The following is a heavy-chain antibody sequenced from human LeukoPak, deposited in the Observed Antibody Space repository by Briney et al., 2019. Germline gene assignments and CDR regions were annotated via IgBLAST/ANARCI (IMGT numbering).Heavy chain of an antibody. D-gene: IGHD3-22*01. CDR3: AKDGSVLYYYDSSGPDAFDI. CDR1: GFTFSDHY. CDR2: ISGSGGST. V-gene: IGHV3-23*01. J-gene: IGHJ3*02. Sequence: GGSLRLSCVASGFTFSDHYVDWVRQAPGKGLEWVSAISGSGGSTYYADSVKGRFTISRDNSKNTLYLQMNSLRAEDTAVYYCAKDGSVLYYYDSSGPDAFDIWGQGTMVTVSS.